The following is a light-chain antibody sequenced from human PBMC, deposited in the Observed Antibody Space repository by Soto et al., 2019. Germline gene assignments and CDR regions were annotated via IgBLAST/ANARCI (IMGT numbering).Light chain of an antibody. V-gene: IGLV2-8*01. CDR2: EVS. CDR3: SSYAGNNNVI. J-gene: IGLJ2*01. CDR1: NSDVGTYHY. Sequence: QSALTQPPSAAGSPGQSVTISCTGTNSDVGTYHYVSWYQQYPGKAPKLIIYEVSKRPSGVPDRFSGSKSGNTASLTVSGLQAEDGADYYCSSYAGNNNVIFGGGTKVTVL.